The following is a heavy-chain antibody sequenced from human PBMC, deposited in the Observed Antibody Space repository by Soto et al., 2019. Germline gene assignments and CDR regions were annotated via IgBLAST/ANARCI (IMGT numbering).Heavy chain of an antibody. D-gene: IGHD3-10*01. CDR2: IWYDGSNK. CDR1: GFTFSSYG. J-gene: IGHJ4*02. Sequence: QVQLVESGGGVVQPGRSLRLSCAASGFTFSSYGMHWVRQAPGKGLEWVAVIWYDGSNKYYADSVKGRFTISRDNSKNTLYLQMNSLRAEDTAVYYCARDGGYYYGSGSSYFDYWGQETLVTVSS. CDR3: ARDGGYYYGSGSSYFDY. V-gene: IGHV3-33*01.